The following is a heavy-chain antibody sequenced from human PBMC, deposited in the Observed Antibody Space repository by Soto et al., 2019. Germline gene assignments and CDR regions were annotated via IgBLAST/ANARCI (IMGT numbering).Heavy chain of an antibody. V-gene: IGHV4-61*01. J-gene: IGHJ4*02. CDR3: ATRYYDFWSGTGTLDYFDY. Sequence: PSETLSLTCTVSGGSVSSGSYYWSWIRQPPGKGLEWIGYIYYSGSTNYNPSLKSRVTISVDTSKNQCSLKLSSVTAADTAVYYCATRYYDFWSGTGTLDYFDYWGQGTLVTVSS. CDR1: GGSVSSGSYY. D-gene: IGHD3-3*01. CDR2: IYYSGST.